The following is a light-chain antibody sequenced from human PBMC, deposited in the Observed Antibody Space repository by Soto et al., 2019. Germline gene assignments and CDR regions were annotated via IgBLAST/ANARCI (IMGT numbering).Light chain of an antibody. J-gene: IGKJ4*01. CDR2: DAS. CDR3: QQGGSWPLT. Sequence: EIVLTQSPATLSLSPGERGTLSCRASQSVNSYLAWYQQKPGQAPRLLIYDASNRATGVPSRFSGSASRTDFTLTISSLEPEDFAVYYCQQGGSWPLTIGGGTKVEIK. CDR1: QSVNSY. V-gene: IGKV3-11*01.